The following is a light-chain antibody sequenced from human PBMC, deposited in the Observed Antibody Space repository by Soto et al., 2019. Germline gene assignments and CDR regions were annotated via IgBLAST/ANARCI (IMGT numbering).Light chain of an antibody. CDR3: QQYNNWPWT. CDR2: GAS. Sequence: ETVMPQSPPTLPLSPGARAIVSCRASQSVSSSYLAWYQQKPGQAPRLLIYGASTRATSFPARFSGSGSGTDFTLTISSLQSEDFAVYYCQQYNNWPWTFGQGTKVDIK. CDR1: QSVSSSY. J-gene: IGKJ1*01. V-gene: IGKV3-15*01.